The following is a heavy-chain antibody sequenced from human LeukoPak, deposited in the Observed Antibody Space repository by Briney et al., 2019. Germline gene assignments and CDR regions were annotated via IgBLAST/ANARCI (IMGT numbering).Heavy chain of an antibody. CDR2: INPNSGGT. D-gene: IGHD4-17*01. CDR1: GYTFTGYY. J-gene: IGHJ4*02. Sequence: ASMKVSCKASGYTFTGYYMHWVRQAPGQGLEWMGWINPNSGGTNYAQKFQGRVTMTRDTSISTADMELSGLRSGDTAVYYCARGGDYISHDYWGQGTLVTVSS. CDR3: ARGGDYISHDY. V-gene: IGHV1-2*02.